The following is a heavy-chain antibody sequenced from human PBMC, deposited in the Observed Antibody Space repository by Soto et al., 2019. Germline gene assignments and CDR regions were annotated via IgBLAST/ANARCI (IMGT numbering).Heavy chain of an antibody. V-gene: IGHV4-59*01. CDR3: ARATWGFWYFDL. CDR1: GGSISSFY. D-gene: IGHD3-16*01. Sequence: QVQLQESGPGLVKPSETLSLTCTVSGGSISSFYWTWIRQAPGKGLEWIGYVHYSGSTTYNPSLKSRSTMSVDTSKNQFSLKLSSVTAADTAVYYCARATWGFWYFDLWGRGTLVTVSS. CDR2: VHYSGST. J-gene: IGHJ2*01.